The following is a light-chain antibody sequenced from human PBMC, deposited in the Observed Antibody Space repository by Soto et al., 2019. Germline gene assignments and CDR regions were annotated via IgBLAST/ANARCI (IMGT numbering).Light chain of an antibody. CDR1: QSVSNNY. J-gene: IGKJ2*02. CDR3: QQHSNWPRT. Sequence: EIGFTQYPGSLCLSPEEKTTLSCRDSQSVSNNYLAWYKQKPGQAPRLLIYGASNRATGIPDRFSGSGSGTDFTLTISSLQSEDFAVYYCQQHSNWPRTFGEGTKVDI. CDR2: GAS. V-gene: IGKV3-20*01.